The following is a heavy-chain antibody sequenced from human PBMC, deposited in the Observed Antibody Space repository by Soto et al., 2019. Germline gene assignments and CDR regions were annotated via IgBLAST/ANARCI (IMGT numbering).Heavy chain of an antibody. CDR3: ARVWVGATNWFDP. Sequence: QLQLQESGSGLVKPSQTLSLTCAVSGGSISSGGYSWSWIRQPPGKGLEWIGYIYHSGSTYYNPALKSRVTISVDRSKNQFSLKLSSVTAADTAVYYCARVWVGATNWFDPWGQGTLVTVSS. V-gene: IGHV4-30-2*01. CDR2: IYHSGST. CDR1: GGSISSGGYS. J-gene: IGHJ5*02. D-gene: IGHD1-26*01.